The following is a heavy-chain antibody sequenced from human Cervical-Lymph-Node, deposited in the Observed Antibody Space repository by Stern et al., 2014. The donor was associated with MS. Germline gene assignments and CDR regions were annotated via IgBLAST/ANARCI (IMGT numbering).Heavy chain of an antibody. Sequence: EVQLVESGGDLVQPGGSLRLSCAASGFTFNRYTMNWVRHTPAKGREWVAYISTSGRVIYYADSVEGRFIISRDNAKNSLFLQMNSLRVEDTAVYYCARDFGLWGQGTPVTVSS. CDR1: GFTFNRYT. D-gene: IGHD3-16*01. V-gene: IGHV3-48*01. J-gene: IGHJ4*02. CDR2: ISTSGRVI. CDR3: ARDFGL.